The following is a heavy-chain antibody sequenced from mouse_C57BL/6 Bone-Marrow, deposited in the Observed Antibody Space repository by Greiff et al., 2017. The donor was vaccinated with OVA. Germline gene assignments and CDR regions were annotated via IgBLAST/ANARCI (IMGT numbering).Heavy chain of an antibody. CDR2: INYDGSST. Sequence: EVQVVESEGGLVQPGSSMKLSCTASGFTFSDYYMAWVRQVPEKGLEWVANINYDGSSTYYLDSLKSRFIISRDNAKNILYLQMSSLKSEDTATYYCARDRYYYGSSYPFDYWGQGTTLTVSS. CDR1: GFTFSDYY. CDR3: ARDRYYYGSSYPFDY. V-gene: IGHV5-16*01. J-gene: IGHJ2*01. D-gene: IGHD1-1*01.